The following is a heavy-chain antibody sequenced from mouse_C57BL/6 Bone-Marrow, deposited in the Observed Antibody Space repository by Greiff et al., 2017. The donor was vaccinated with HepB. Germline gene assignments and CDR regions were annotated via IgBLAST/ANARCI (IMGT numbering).Heavy chain of an antibody. CDR1: GYTFTNYW. D-gene: IGHD2-5*01. V-gene: IGHV1-63*01. CDR3: ARRAAYYSNYGYAMDY. J-gene: IGHJ4*01. Sequence: QVQLQQSGAELVRPGTSVKMSCKASGYTFTNYWIGWAKQRPGHGLEWIGDIYPGGGYTNYNEKFKGKATLTADKSSSTAYMQFSSLTSEDSAIYYCARRAAYYSNYGYAMDYWGQGTSVTVSS. CDR2: IYPGGGYT.